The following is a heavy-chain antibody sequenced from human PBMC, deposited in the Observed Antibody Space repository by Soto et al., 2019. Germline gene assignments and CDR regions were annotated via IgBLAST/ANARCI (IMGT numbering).Heavy chain of an antibody. Sequence: GPALQKSCKGFGYNVSSSRFWRGRPKPRKGLEWMGIIYPGDSDTRYSPSFQGQVTISADKSISTAYLQWSSLKASDTAMYYCATTRDYYDSSGYYYFDYWGQGTLVTVSS. D-gene: IGHD3-22*01. CDR1: GYNVSSSR. V-gene: IGHV5-51*01. CDR2: IYPGDSDT. J-gene: IGHJ4*02. CDR3: ATTRDYYDSSGYYYFDY.